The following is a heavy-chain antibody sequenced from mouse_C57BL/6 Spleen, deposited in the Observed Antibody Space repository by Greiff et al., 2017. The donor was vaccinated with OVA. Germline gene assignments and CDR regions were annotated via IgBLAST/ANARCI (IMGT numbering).Heavy chain of an antibody. D-gene: IGHD2-10*02. CDR1: GFTFSDYY. V-gene: IGHV5-16*01. CDR2: INYDGSST. Sequence: EVMLVESEGGLVQPGSSMKLSCTASGFTFSDYYMAWVRQVPEKGLEWVANINYDGSSTYYLDSLKSRFIISRDNAKNILYLQMSSLKSEDTATYYCARTLVPYWYFDVWGTGTTVTVSS. CDR3: ARTLVPYWYFDV. J-gene: IGHJ1*03.